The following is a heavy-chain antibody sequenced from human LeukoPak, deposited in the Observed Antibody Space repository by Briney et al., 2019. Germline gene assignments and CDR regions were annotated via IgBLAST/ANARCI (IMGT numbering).Heavy chain of an antibody. J-gene: IGHJ4*02. CDR3: ARDGAPSGSYFDY. Sequence: GGSLRLSCTASGFTFSSYWMSWVRQAPGKGLEWVANIKPDGSEKYYVDSVKGRFTISRDNAKNSLNLQMNSLRAEDTAVYYCARDGAPSGSYFDYWGQGTLVTVSS. CDR2: IKPDGSEK. V-gene: IGHV3-7*05. CDR1: GFTFSSYW. D-gene: IGHD1-26*01.